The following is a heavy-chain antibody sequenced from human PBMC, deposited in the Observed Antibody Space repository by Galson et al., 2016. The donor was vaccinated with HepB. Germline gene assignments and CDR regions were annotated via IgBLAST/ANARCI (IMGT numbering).Heavy chain of an antibody. Sequence: SVKVSCKASGYTFTDYYLHWVRQAPGQGPEWMGRIIPSTGGTNYAQKFQDRVTMTRDTSISTAYMELSGLKSDDTAVYYCARPNSGGRYMLFAGFDIWGQGTMVTVSS. CDR1: GYTFTDYY. CDR2: IIPSTGGT. V-gene: IGHV1-2*06. CDR3: ARPNSGGRYMLFAGFDI. D-gene: IGHD6-19*01. J-gene: IGHJ3*02.